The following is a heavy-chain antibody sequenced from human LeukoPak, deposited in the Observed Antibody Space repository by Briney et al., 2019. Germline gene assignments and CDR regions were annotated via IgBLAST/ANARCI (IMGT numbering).Heavy chain of an antibody. J-gene: IGHJ4*02. D-gene: IGHD1-1*01. Sequence: GGSLRLSCAASGFTFSSCAMSWVRQTPEKGLEWASTIDEAGLNTYYSDSVRGRFTISRDKSRSTLYLQMNSLRAEDTAVYYCAHKTGFDYWGQGTLVTVSS. V-gene: IGHV3-23*01. CDR3: AHKTGFDY. CDR1: GFTFSSCA. CDR2: IDEAGLNT.